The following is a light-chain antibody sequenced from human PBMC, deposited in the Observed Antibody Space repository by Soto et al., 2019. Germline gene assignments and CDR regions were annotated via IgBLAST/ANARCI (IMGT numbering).Light chain of an antibody. J-gene: IGKJ5*01. CDR2: DAS. CDR1: QSISYA. CDR3: QQANSFPLT. Sequence: IQLTQSPSSLSAYLGDRVTITCRASQSISYALSWYQHKPGKAPSLLISDASTLERGVPLRFSGSGSGTEFTLNINSMQPDDFATYYCQQANSFPLTFGQGTRLETK. V-gene: IGKV1-5*01.